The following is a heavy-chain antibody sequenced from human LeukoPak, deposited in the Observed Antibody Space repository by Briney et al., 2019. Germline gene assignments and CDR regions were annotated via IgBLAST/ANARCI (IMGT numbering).Heavy chain of an antibody. Sequence: GGSLRLSCAASGFTFSDYYMSWIRQAPGKGLEWVSDISSSGSTIYYADSVKGRFTISRDNAKKSLYLQMNSLRAEDTAVYYCARAPRGGSSTRGYYYYGMDVWGKGTTVTVSS. CDR3: ARAPRGGSSTRGYYYYGMDV. CDR1: GFTFSDYY. CDR2: ISSSGSTI. V-gene: IGHV3-11*04. J-gene: IGHJ6*04. D-gene: IGHD6-13*01.